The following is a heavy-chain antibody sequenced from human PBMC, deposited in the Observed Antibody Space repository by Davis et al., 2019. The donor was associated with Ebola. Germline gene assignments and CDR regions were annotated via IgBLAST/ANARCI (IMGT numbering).Heavy chain of an antibody. CDR3: AGGDFWSGQFDY. V-gene: IGHV3-23*01. CDR1: GFTFSSYA. Sequence: GESLKISCAASGFTFSSYAMSWVRQAPGKGLEWVSAASGNGGGTYYADSVMGRFTVSRDNSRNTLYLQMNSLRAEDTAVYYCAGGDFWSGQFDYWGQGILVTVSS. CDR2: ASGNGGGT. D-gene: IGHD3-3*01. J-gene: IGHJ4*02.